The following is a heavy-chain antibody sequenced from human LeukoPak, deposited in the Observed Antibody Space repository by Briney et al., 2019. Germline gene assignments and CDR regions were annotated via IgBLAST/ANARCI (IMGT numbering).Heavy chain of an antibody. J-gene: IGHJ4*02. CDR3: ARLRPLVTGSGLFDY. CDR2: IDPSGSYT. D-gene: IGHD1-20*01. Sequence: PGESLKISCKGSGYSFTSYWISWVRQMPGKGLEWMGRIDPSGSYTNYSPSFQGHVTISADKSISTAYLQWSSLRASDSAVYYCARLRPLVTGSGLFDYWGQGTLVTVSS. V-gene: IGHV5-10-1*01. CDR1: GYSFTSYW.